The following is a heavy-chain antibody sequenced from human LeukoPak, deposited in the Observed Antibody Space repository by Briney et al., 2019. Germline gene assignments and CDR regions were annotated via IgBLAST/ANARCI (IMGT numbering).Heavy chain of an antibody. Sequence: GGSLRLSCAASGFTFSSYWMSWVRQAPGKGLEWVSAISGSGAGTYYADSVKGRFTISRDNSKNTLYPQMNSLRVEDTAVYYCAKGDLSGGTFYFDYWGQGTLVSVSS. CDR1: GFTFSSYW. V-gene: IGHV3-23*01. J-gene: IGHJ4*02. CDR2: ISGSGAGT. D-gene: IGHD2-15*01. CDR3: AKGDLSGGTFYFDY.